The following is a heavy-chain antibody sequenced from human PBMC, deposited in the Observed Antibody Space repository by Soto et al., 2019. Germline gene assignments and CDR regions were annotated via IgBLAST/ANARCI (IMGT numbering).Heavy chain of an antibody. Sequence: QVQLVQSGAEVKKPWASVKVSCTSSGYTFSSYDITWVRQATGQGLEWMGWMNPNSRNTGYAQTFQGRVTMARNTSITTEYLELSSLRSEDTAVSSCARVLTYCSATSCYAVDFWGQGTTVTVSS. CDR3: ARVLTYCSATSCYAVDF. CDR2: MNPNSRNT. J-gene: IGHJ4*02. V-gene: IGHV1-8*01. D-gene: IGHD2-2*01. CDR1: GYTFSSYD.